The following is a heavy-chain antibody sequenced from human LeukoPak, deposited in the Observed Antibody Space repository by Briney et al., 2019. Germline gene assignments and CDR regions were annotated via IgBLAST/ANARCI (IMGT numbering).Heavy chain of an antibody. J-gene: IGHJ4*02. CDR1: GGSISSYY. V-gene: IGHV4-59*01. CDR2: IYYSGST. Sequence: PSETLSLTGTVSGGSISSYYWSWIRQPPGKGLEWIGYIYYSGSTNYNPSLKSRVTISVDTSKNQFSLKLSSVTAADTAVYYCARDQPLPDYWGQGTLVTVSS. CDR3: ARDQPLPDY.